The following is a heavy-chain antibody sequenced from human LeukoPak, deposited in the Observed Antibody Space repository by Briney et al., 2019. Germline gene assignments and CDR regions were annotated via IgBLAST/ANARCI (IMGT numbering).Heavy chain of an antibody. CDR3: ASLASIAARFLPGGYMDV. V-gene: IGHV3-53*01. Sequence: GGSQRLSCAASGFTVSSNYMSWVRQAPGKGLEWVSVIYSGGSTYYADSVKGRFTISRDNPKNTLYLQMNSLRAEDTAVYYCASLASIAARFLPGGYMDVWGKGTTVTVSS. J-gene: IGHJ6*03. D-gene: IGHD6-6*01. CDR1: GFTVSSNY. CDR2: IYSGGST.